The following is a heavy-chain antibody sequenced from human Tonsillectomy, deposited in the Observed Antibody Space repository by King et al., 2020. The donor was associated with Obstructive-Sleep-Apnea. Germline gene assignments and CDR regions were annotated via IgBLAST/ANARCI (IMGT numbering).Heavy chain of an antibody. D-gene: IGHD3-10*02. Sequence: QLQESGPGLVKPSETLSLTCTVSGGSIISMSYYWGGIRQPPGKGLEWIGGVYYSGSHYYNPSTKIRVTISVDTAKNQFSLKLSSVTAADTAVYYCASVRGVGLFDYWGQGTLVTVSS. CDR2: VYYSGSH. CDR3: ASVRGVGLFDY. V-gene: IGHV4-39*07. J-gene: IGHJ4*02. CDR1: GGSIISMSYY.